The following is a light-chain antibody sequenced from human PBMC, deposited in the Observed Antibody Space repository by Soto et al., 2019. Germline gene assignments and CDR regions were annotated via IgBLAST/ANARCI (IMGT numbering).Light chain of an antibody. CDR3: AAWDDSLSAFYV. V-gene: IGLV1-47*02. J-gene: IGLJ1*01. Sequence: VLTQPPSASGTPGQRVTISCSGSSSNIGSNYVYWYQQLPGTAPKLLIYSNNQRPSGVPDRFSGSKSGTSASLAISGLRSEDEADYYCAAWDDSLSAFYVFGTGTKVTVL. CDR1: SSNIGSNY. CDR2: SNN.